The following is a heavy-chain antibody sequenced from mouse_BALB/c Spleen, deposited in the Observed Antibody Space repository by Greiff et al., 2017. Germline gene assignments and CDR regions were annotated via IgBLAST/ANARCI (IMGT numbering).Heavy chain of an antibody. Sequence: EVQGVESGGGLVKPGGSLKLSCAASGFTFSSYAMSWVRQSPEKRLEWVAEISSGGSYTYYPDTVTGRFTISRDNAKNTLYLEMSSLRSEDTAMYYCAREIHYYGHYAMDYWGQGTSVTVSS. CDR2: ISSGGSYT. CDR1: GFTFSSYA. J-gene: IGHJ4*01. CDR3: AREIHYYGHYAMDY. V-gene: IGHV5-9-4*01. D-gene: IGHD1-2*01.